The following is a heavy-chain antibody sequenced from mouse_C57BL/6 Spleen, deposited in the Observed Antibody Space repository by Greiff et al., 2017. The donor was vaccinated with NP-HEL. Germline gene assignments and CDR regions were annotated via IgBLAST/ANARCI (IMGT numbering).Heavy chain of an antibody. CDR1: GYAFSSSW. Sequence: QVQLKQSGPELVKPGASVKISCKASGYAFSSSWMNWVKQRPGKGLEWIGRIYPGDGDTNYNGKFKGKATLTADKSSSTAYMQLSSLTSEDSAVYFCARGGGNYETVDYWGQGTTLTVSS. CDR3: ARGGGNYETVDY. D-gene: IGHD2-1*01. V-gene: IGHV1-82*01. J-gene: IGHJ2*01. CDR2: IYPGDGDT.